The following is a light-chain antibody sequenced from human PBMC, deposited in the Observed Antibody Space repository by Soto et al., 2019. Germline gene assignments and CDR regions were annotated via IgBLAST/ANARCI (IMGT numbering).Light chain of an antibody. CDR1: QSVPSKY. CDR3: QQYGTSPRT. V-gene: IGKV3-20*01. CDR2: GAS. Sequence: EILLTQSPATLSLSPGERATLSCRASQSVPSKYLAWYQQNPGQAPRLLIYGASNRATGIPDKFSGSGSGTDFTLTISRLEPEDFAVYYCQQYGTSPRTFGQGTKVDIK. J-gene: IGKJ1*01.